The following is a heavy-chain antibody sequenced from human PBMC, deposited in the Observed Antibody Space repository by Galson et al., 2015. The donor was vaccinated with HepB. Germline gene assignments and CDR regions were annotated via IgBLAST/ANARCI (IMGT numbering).Heavy chain of an antibody. CDR2: ISGSNGNT. CDR1: GYTFTNYG. D-gene: IGHD2-2*01. CDR3: ARESARSSYCSSTSCFAFDY. J-gene: IGHJ4*02. Sequence: SVKVSCKASGYTFTNYGISWVRQAPGQGLEWMGWISGSNGNTNFAQKLQGRLTMTTDTSTSTAYMELRSLTSDDTAIYYCARESARSSYCSSTSCFAFDYWGQGTLVTVSS. V-gene: IGHV1-18*04.